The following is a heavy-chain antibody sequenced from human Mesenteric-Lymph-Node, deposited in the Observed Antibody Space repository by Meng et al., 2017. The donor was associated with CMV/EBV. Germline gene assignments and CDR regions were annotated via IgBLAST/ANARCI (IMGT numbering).Heavy chain of an antibody. CDR3: ARDLTPDEGNWFDP. CDR1: GFTHNSYW. Sequence: GGSLRLSCAASGFTHNSYWMTWVRQAPGKGLVWVSRINSDGSSTSYADSVKGRFTISRDNAKNTLYLQMNSLRAEDTAVYYCARDLTPDEGNWFDPWGQGTLVTVSS. J-gene: IGHJ5*02. V-gene: IGHV3-74*01. CDR2: INSDGSST. D-gene: IGHD3-9*01.